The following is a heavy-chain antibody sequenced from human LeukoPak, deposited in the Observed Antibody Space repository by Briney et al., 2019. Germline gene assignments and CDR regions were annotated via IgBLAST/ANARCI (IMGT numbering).Heavy chain of an antibody. Sequence: GGSLRLSCAASGFTFSTYPIHWVRQAPGKGLEWVSAISGSGGSTYYADSVKGRFTISRDNSKNTLYLQMNSLRAEDTAVYYCAKLRGVSGVSGGNDYWGQGTLVTVSS. CDR3: AKLRGVSGVSGGNDY. J-gene: IGHJ4*02. CDR1: GFTFSTYP. CDR2: ISGSGGST. D-gene: IGHD3-10*01. V-gene: IGHV3-23*01.